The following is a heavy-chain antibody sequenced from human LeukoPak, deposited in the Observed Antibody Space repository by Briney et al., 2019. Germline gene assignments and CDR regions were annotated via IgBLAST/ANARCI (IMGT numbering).Heavy chain of an antibody. D-gene: IGHD2-2*01. Sequence: PGGSLRLSCAASGFTFSSYSMIWVRQASGKGLEWVSSISSTSTYIYCADSVKGRFTISRDNAKNSLNLQMNSLRAEDTAVYYCARVLGGYCSGTLCAFDIWGQGTMVTVSS. V-gene: IGHV3-21*01. CDR2: ISSTSTYI. J-gene: IGHJ3*02. CDR3: ARVLGGYCSGTLCAFDI. CDR1: GFTFSSYS.